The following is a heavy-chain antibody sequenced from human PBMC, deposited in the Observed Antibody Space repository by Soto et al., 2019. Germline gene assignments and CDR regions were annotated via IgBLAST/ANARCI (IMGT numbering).Heavy chain of an antibody. J-gene: IGHJ5*02. CDR3: AKDPYLGIAAAQAWFDP. Sequence: GWSLRLSCASSVFTFISYGMHWVRQAPGKGLEWVAVISYDGSNKYYADSVKGRFTISRDNSKNTLYLQMNSLRAEDTAVYYCAKDPYLGIAAAQAWFDPWGQGTLVTVSS. CDR2: ISYDGSNK. V-gene: IGHV3-30*18. CDR1: VFTFISYG. D-gene: IGHD6-13*01.